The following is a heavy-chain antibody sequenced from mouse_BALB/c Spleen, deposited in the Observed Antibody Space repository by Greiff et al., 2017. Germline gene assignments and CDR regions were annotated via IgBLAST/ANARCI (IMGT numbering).Heavy chain of an antibody. Sequence: DVKLVESGGGLVKPGGSLKLSCAASGFTFSSYAMSWVRQTPEKRLEWVASISSGGSTYYPDSVKGRFTISRDNARNILYLQMSSLRSEDTAMYYCARDYYGSFYYFDYWGQGTTLTVSS. D-gene: IGHD1-1*01. CDR2: ISSGGST. V-gene: IGHV5-6-5*01. CDR3: ARDYYGSFYYFDY. CDR1: GFTFSSYA. J-gene: IGHJ2*01.